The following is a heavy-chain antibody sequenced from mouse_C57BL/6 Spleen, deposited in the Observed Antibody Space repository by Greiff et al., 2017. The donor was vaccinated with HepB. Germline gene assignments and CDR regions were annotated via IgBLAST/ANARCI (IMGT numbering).Heavy chain of an antibody. Sequence: VQLQQSGAELARPGASVKMSCKASGYTFTSYTMHWVKQRPGQGLEWIGYINPSSGYTKYNQKFKDKATLTADKSSSTAYRQLSSLTSEDSAVYYCARNDYDEAWFAYWGQGTLVTVSA. CDR2: INPSSGYT. CDR1: GYTFTSYT. J-gene: IGHJ3*01. CDR3: ARNDYDEAWFAY. D-gene: IGHD2-4*01. V-gene: IGHV1-4*01.